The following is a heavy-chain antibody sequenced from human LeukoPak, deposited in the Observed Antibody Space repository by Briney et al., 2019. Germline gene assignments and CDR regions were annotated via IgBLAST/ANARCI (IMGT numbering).Heavy chain of an antibody. CDR3: ATEAASYYFDY. V-gene: IGHV1-2*02. CDR2: ISPNSGGT. CDR1: GYTFTTYY. D-gene: IGHD2-15*01. J-gene: IGHJ4*02. Sequence: ASVKVSCKASGYTFTTYYIHWVRQAPGQGLEWMGWISPNSGGTNYAQNFQGRVTMTRDTSISTAYMELSRLRSDDTAVYYCATEAASYYFDYWGQGTLVTVSS.